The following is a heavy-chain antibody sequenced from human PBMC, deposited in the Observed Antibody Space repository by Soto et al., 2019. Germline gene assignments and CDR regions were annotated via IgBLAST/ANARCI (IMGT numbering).Heavy chain of an antibody. J-gene: IGHJ5*02. CDR2: IYYSGST. CDR3: ARDLASTIFGVVTPIGWFDP. V-gene: IGHV4-59*01. Sequence: SETLSLTCTVSGGSISSYYWSWIRQPPGKGLEWIGYIYYSGSTNYNPSLKSRVTISVDTSKNQFSLKLSSVTAADTAVYYCARDLASTIFGVVTPIGWFDPWGQGTLVTVSS. CDR1: GGSISSYY. D-gene: IGHD3-3*01.